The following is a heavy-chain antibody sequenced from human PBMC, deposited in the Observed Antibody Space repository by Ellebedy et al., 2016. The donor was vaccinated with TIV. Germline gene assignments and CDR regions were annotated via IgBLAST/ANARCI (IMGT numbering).Heavy chain of an antibody. D-gene: IGHD6-13*01. V-gene: IGHV3-23*01. J-gene: IGHJ4*02. Sequence: GESLKISCAASGSTFSSYAMRWVRQAPGKGLEWVSVISNGGDTTYADSVKGRFTISRDNSKRTLYLQMNSLRADDTAIYYCAKLSGVLSWYADYWGLGARVTVSS. CDR2: ISNGGDTT. CDR3: AKLSGVLSWYADY. CDR1: GSTFSSYA.